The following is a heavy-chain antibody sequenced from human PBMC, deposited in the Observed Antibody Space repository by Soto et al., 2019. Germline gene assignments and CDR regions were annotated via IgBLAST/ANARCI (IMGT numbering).Heavy chain of an antibody. V-gene: IGHV1-69*12. D-gene: IGHD2-15*01. J-gene: IGHJ6*02. CDR2: IIPVFGTA. Sequence: QVQLVQSGAEVKKPGSSVKVSCKASGGTFSTYAISWVRQAPGQGLEWMGGIIPVFGTANYAQKFQGRVTITADESTSTAYMELSSLRSEDTAVFYCARRYCISSSCYLYGMDVWGQGTTVTVSS. CDR1: GGTFSTYA. CDR3: ARRYCISSSCYLYGMDV.